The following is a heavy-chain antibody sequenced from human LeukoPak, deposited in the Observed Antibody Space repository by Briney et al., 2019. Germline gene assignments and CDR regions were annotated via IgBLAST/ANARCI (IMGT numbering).Heavy chain of an antibody. CDR1: GGSIRSYF. CDR2: IYYSGST. Sequence: SETLSLTCTVSGGSIRSYFWNWIRQPPGKGLEWIGYIYYSGSTNSNPSLKSRVTISVDTSKNQFSLNLSSVTAADTAVYYCARDRGYGDYLNYFDYWGQGTLVTVSS. D-gene: IGHD4-17*01. J-gene: IGHJ4*02. V-gene: IGHV4-59*01. CDR3: ARDRGYGDYLNYFDY.